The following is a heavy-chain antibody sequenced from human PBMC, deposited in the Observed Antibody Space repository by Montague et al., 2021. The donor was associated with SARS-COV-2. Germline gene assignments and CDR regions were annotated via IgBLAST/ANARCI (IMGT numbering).Heavy chain of an antibody. V-gene: IGHV4-34*01. CDR2: INHSGST. CDR3: ARAPEYDIVAGVLAEGFDF. D-gene: IGHD3-9*01. Sequence: SETLSLTCAVYGGSFSGYYWSWIRQPPGKGLEWIGEINHSGSTNFNPSLKSRVTISVDTSKSQFSLKVSSVTAADTAVYFCARAPEYDIVAGVLAEGFDFWGQGTQVTVSS. J-gene: IGHJ4*02. CDR1: GGSFSGYY.